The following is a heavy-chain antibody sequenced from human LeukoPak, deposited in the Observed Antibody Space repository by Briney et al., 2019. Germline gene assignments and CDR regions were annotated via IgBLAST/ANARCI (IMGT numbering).Heavy chain of an antibody. Sequence: SQTLPVTCAIIGESVSSHSGGWRGVRHSPSRGLEWLRKTYYRATWYNDDAPCLKGRIIINPDTAKNQFSLQLKSVTAEDTDFYYCVRGGLVRGAINSLIGFDVWGQGIMVTVSS. V-gene: IGHV6-1*01. CDR1: GESVSSHSGG. CDR2: TYYRATWYN. D-gene: IGHD3-10*02. J-gene: IGHJ3*01. CDR3: VRGGLVRGAINSLIGFDV.